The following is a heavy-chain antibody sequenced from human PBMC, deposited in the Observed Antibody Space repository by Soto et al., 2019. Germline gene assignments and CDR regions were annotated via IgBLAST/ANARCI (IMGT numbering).Heavy chain of an antibody. Sequence: SETLSLTCTVSGGSISSYYWSWIRQPPGKGLEWIGYIYYSGSTNYNPSLKSRVTISVDTSKNQFSLKLSSVTAAATAVYYCERGGVTILLFRVDPWGQGPQVTVSS. V-gene: IGHV4-59*01. CDR3: ERGGVTILLFRVDP. CDR2: IYYSGST. CDR1: GGSISSYY. D-gene: IGHD3-16*01. J-gene: IGHJ5*02.